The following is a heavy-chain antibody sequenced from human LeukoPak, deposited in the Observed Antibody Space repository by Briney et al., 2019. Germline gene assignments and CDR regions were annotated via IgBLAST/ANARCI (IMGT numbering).Heavy chain of an antibody. CDR3: AKVGSGYYYFDY. V-gene: IGHV3-23*01. J-gene: IGHJ4*02. CDR1: GFTFSSYA. Sequence: GGSLRLSCAASGFTFSSYAMSWVRQAPGKGLEWVSAISGSGGSTYYADSVKGRFTISRDNSKNTPYLQMNSLRAEDTAVYYCAKVGSGYYYFDYWGQGTLVTVSS. CDR2: ISGSGGST. D-gene: IGHD3-22*01.